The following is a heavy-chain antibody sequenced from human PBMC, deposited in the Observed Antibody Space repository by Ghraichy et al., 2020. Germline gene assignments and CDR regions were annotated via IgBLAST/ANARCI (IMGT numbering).Heavy chain of an antibody. CDR3: AKEGEGYNTYFQH. J-gene: IGHJ1*01. D-gene: IGHD5-24*01. CDR2: ISRNSGNI. Sequence: GGSLRLSCAASGFTFDDYAMHWVRQAPGKGLEWVSGISRNSGNIGYADSAKGRFTISRDNAKNSLYLQMNSLRAEDTALYYCAKEGEGYNTYFQHWGQGTLVTVSS. CDR1: GFTFDDYA. V-gene: IGHV3-9*01.